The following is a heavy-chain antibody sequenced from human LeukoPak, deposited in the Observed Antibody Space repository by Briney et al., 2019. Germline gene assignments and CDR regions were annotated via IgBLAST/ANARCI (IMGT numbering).Heavy chain of an antibody. V-gene: IGHV3-15*01. CDR3: AATPPGAATYAY. CDR2: IKSKNDGGTT. J-gene: IGHJ4*02. Sequence: GGSLRLSCAASGFTFSNAWMSWVRQAPGKGLEWVGRIKSKNDGGTTDYAAPVKGRFTISRDDSKNTVYLQMNSLKTEDTALYYCAATPPGAATYAYWGQGTLVIVSS. D-gene: IGHD1-26*01. CDR1: GFTFSNAW.